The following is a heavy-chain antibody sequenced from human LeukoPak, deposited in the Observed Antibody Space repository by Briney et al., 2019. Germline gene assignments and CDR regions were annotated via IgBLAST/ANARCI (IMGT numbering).Heavy chain of an antibody. CDR2: INSDGSTT. CDR1: GFTFSSYW. V-gene: IGHV3-74*01. CDR3: TRINYG. J-gene: IGHJ4*02. D-gene: IGHD3-16*01. Sequence: GGSLRLSCAASGFTFSSYWMHWVRQAPGKGLMWVSRINSDGSTTSYADSVKGRFTISRDNAKNTLYLQMNSQRVEDTAVYYCTRINYGWGQGTLVTVSS.